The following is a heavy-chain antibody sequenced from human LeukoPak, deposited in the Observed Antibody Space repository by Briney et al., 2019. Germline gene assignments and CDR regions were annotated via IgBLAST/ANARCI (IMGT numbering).Heavy chain of an antibody. CDR1: GFTFSNYG. CDR2: IRYDGSNK. D-gene: IGHD5-18*01. V-gene: IGHV3-30*02. J-gene: IGHJ4*02. CDR3: AKDFRVAMAPAYFDY. Sequence: RSGRSLRLSCAASGFTFSNYGMHWVRQDPGKGLEWAAFIRYDGSNKYYADSVKGRFTISRDNSKNTLYLQMNSLRAEDTAVYYCAKDFRVAMAPAYFDYWGQGTLVTVSS.